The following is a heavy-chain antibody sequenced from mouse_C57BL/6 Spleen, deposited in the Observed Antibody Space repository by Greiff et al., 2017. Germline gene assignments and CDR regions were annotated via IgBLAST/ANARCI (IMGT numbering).Heavy chain of an antibody. D-gene: IGHD2-4*01. CDR2: INPSTGGT. V-gene: IGHV1-42*01. CDR3: ARRAIYYDYDGCAY. CDR1: GYSFTGYY. J-gene: IGHJ3*01. Sequence: EVQLQQSGPELVKPGASVKISCKASGYSFTGYYMNWVKQSPEKSLEWIGEINPSTGGTTYNQKFKAKATLTVDKSSSTAYMQLKSLTSEDSAVYYCARRAIYYDYDGCAYWGQGTLVTVSA.